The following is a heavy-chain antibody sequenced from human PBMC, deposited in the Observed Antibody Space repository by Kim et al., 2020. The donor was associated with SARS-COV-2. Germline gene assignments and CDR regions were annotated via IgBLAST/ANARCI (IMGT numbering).Heavy chain of an antibody. J-gene: IGHJ5*02. CDR3: ARDSGWYDRNWFDP. D-gene: IGHD6-19*01. V-gene: IGHV1-2*06. CDR2: INPNSGGT. CDR1: GYTFTGYY. Sequence: ASVKVSCKASGYTFTGYYMHWVRQAPGQGLEWMGRINPNSGGTNYAQKFQGRVTMTRDTSISTAYMELSRLRSDDTAVYYCARDSGWYDRNWFDPWGQGTLVTVSS.